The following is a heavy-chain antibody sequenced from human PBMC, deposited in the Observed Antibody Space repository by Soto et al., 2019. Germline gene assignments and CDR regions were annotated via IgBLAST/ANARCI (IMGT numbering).Heavy chain of an antibody. CDR3: ARGRKQIWGSGNYYYGMDV. CDR2: IYYSGST. CDR1: GGSISSGGYY. V-gene: IGHV4-31*03. D-gene: IGHD7-27*01. J-gene: IGHJ6*02. Sequence: QVQLQESGPGLVKPSQTLSLTCTVSGGSISSGGYYWSWIRQHPGKGLEWIGYIYYSGSTYYNPSLKSRVTISVDTSKNQFSLKLSSVTAADTAVYYCARGRKQIWGSGNYYYGMDVWGQGTTVTVSS.